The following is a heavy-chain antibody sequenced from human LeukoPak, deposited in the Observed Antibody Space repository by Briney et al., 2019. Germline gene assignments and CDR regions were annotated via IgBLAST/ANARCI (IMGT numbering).Heavy chain of an antibody. CDR1: EFAVSANY. CDR2: IHPDGAT. CDR3: TKATFDH. D-gene: IGHD5-12*01. J-gene: IGHJ3*01. Sequence: GGSLRLSCTCYEFAVSANYMSWVRQAPGKGLEWVSFIHPDGATSYAESVKGRFIISRDNSNNTLYLQINSLRVEDMAVYYCTKATFDHWGQGTMVVVSS. V-gene: IGHV3-53*01.